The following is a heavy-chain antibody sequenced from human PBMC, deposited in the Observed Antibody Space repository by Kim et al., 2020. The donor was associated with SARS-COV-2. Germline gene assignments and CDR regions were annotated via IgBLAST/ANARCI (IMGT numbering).Heavy chain of an antibody. V-gene: IGHV3-21*01. CDR3: EAYYYGSGSYQRDY. CDR2: ISSSSSYI. Sequence: GGSLRLSCAASGFTFSSYSMNWVRQAPGKGLEWVSSISSSSSYIYYADPVKGRFTISRDNAKNSLYLQMNSLRAEDTAVYYCEAYYYGSGSYQRDYWGQGSLVTVSS. CDR1: GFTFSSYS. J-gene: IGHJ4*02. D-gene: IGHD3-10*01.